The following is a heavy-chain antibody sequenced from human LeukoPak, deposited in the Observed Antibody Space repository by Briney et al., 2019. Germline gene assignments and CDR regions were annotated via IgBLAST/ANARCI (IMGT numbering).Heavy chain of an antibody. V-gene: IGHV3-23*01. CDR2: IYPSGDST. CDR3: AKDVVPDSDLDLDY. CDR1: GFTFSTYS. J-gene: IGHJ4*02. D-gene: IGHD4-11*01. Sequence: PGGSLRLSCAAPGFTFSTYSMTWVRQGPGKGLDWVSSIYPSGDSTFYADSVKGRFTISRDNSKNTLYLEMSSLRTEDTAIYYCAKDVVPDSDLDLDYWGQGTLVTVS.